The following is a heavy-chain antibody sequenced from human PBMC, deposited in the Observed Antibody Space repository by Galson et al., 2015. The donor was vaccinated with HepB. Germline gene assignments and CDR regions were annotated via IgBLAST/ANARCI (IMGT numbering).Heavy chain of an antibody. CDR2: IDWDDDK. V-gene: IGHV2-70*04. CDR1: GFSLSTRGMR. Sequence: PALVKPTQTLTLTCTFFGFSLSTRGMRVSWIRQPPGKALEWLARIDWDDDKFYSTSLKTRLTISKDTSKNQVVLTMTDMDPVDTATFYCARDISAWYFDYWGQGTLVTVSS. CDR3: ARDISAWYFDY. J-gene: IGHJ4*02. D-gene: IGHD6-19*01.